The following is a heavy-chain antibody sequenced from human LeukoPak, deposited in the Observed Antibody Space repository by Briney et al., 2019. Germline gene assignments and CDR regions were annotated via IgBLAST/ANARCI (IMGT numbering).Heavy chain of an antibody. CDR1: GGTFSSYS. CDR3: ARDHYYDSSGYYYVTPSVFDY. CDR2: IIPIFGTA. V-gene: IGHV1-69*05. D-gene: IGHD3-22*01. J-gene: IGHJ4*02. Sequence: SVKVSCKASGGTFSSYSISWVRQAPGQGLEWMGRIIPIFGTAYYAQKFQGRVTITTDESTSTAYLELSSLRSEDTAVYYCARDHYYDSSGYYYVTPSVFDYWGQGTLVTVSS.